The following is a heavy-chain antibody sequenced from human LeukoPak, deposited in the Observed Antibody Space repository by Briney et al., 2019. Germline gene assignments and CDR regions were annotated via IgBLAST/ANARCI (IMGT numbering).Heavy chain of an antibody. J-gene: IGHJ4*02. D-gene: IGHD5-12*01. CDR2: INSDGRSR. Sequence: PGGSLRLSCAASGFTFSSYWMHWVRQAPGKGLVWVSLINSDGRSRNYADSLKGRFTISRDNAKNKLYLQMNSLRVEDTAVYYCAREDYSGYDFYDYWGQGSLVTVSS. CDR3: AREDYSGYDFYDY. V-gene: IGHV3-74*01. CDR1: GFTFSSYW.